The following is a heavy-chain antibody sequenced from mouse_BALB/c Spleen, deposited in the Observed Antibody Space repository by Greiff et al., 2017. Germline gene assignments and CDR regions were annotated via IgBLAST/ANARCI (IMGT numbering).Heavy chain of an antibody. D-gene: IGHD2-12*01. Sequence: VQPQESGPELVKPGASVRIFCKASGYTFTCYHIHRVQQRPGQGLEWIGWIYPGNVNTKYNEKFKGKATLTADKSSSTAYMQLSSLTSEDSAVYFCARGWDTTLYYYAMDYWGQGTSVTVSS. CDR1: GYTFTCYH. J-gene: IGHJ4*01. CDR3: ARGWDTTLYYYAMDY. CDR2: IYPGNVNT. V-gene: IGHV1S56*01.